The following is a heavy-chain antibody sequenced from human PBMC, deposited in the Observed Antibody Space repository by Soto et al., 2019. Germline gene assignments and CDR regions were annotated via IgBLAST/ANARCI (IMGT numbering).Heavy chain of an antibody. CDR2: ISSSSSYI. CDR1: GFTFSSYS. Sequence: PGGSLRLSCAASGFTFSSYSMNWVRQAPGKGLEWVSSISSSSSYIYYADSVKGRFTISRDNAKNSLYLQMNSLRAEDTAVYYCARYSSSWYSGYYFDYWGQGTLVTVSS. D-gene: IGHD6-13*01. CDR3: ARYSSSWYSGYYFDY. V-gene: IGHV3-21*01. J-gene: IGHJ4*02.